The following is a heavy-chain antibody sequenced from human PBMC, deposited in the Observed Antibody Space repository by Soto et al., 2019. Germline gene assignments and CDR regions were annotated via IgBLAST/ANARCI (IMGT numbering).Heavy chain of an antibody. Sequence: SETLSLTCTVSGGSISSYFWSWIRQPPGKGLEWIGYIYYSGSTNYNPSLKSQVTISVDTSKNQFSLKVRTVTAADTAVYYCARYGFYSLDVWGKGTTVTVSS. CDR3: ARYGFYSLDV. J-gene: IGHJ6*03. D-gene: IGHD3-10*01. CDR1: GGSISSYF. CDR2: IYYSGST. V-gene: IGHV4-59*08.